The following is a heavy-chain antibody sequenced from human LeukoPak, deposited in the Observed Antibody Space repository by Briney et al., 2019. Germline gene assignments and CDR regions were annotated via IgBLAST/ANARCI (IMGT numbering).Heavy chain of an antibody. Sequence: GGSLRLSCAASGFTFSSYGMHWVRQAPGKGLEWVAVIWSDGGNKYYPDSVKGRFTISRDNSKNTLYLQANSLRAEDTAVYYRARGSPDEAAAGRLYYFAYWGQGTLVTVSS. D-gene: IGHD6-13*01. V-gene: IGHV3-33*08. J-gene: IGHJ4*02. CDR1: GFTFSSYG. CDR2: IWSDGGNK. CDR3: ARGSPDEAAAGRLYYFAY.